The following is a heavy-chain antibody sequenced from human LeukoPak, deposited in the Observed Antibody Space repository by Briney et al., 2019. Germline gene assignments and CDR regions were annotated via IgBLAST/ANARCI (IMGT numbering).Heavy chain of an antibody. D-gene: IGHD6-13*01. CDR2: INHSGST. V-gene: IGHV4-34*01. CDR3: ARRGRSRYSSYSDY. J-gene: IGHJ4*02. CDR1: GGSFSGYY. Sequence: PSETLSLTCAVYGGSFSGYYWSWIRQPPGKGLEWIGEINHSGSTNYNPSLKSRVTISVDTSKNQFSLKLSSVTAADTAVYYCARRGRSRYSSYSDYWGQGTLVTVSS.